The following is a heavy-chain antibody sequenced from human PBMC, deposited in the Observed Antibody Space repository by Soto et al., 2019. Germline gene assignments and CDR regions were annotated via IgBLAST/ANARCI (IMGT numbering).Heavy chain of an antibody. J-gene: IGHJ4*02. Sequence: SETLSLTCTVSSGPSKSHNWGWIRQPPGKGLEWIGYIYYSGTTNYNPSLESRVTISADTSTNQCSLTLSSMTAADTAVYYCALRSMAVVPEYWGQGTLVTVSS. CDR2: IYYSGTT. CDR3: ALRSMAVVPEY. V-gene: IGHV4-59*11. CDR1: SGPSKSHN. D-gene: IGHD3-22*01.